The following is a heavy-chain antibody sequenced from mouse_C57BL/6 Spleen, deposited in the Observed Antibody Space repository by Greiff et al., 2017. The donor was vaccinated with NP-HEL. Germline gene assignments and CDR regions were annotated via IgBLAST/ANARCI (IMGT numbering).Heavy chain of an antibody. CDR2: LRSKSNNYAT. V-gene: IGHV10-1*01. CDR1: GFSFNTYA. J-gene: IGHJ1*03. D-gene: IGHD2-4*01. CDR3: VRQIYYDYDGYFDV. Sequence: EVQLVESGGGLVQPKGSLKLSCAASGFSFNTYAMNWVRQAPGKGLEWVARLRSKSNNYATYYADSVKDRFTISRDDSESMLYLQMNNVKTEDTAMYYCVRQIYYDYDGYFDVWGTGTTVTVSS.